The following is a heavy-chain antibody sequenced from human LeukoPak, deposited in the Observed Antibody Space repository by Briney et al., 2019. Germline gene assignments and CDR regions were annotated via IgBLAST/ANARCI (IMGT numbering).Heavy chain of an antibody. V-gene: IGHV1-46*01. D-gene: IGHD2-2*01. CDR2: IIPILGIA. Sequence: ASVKVSCKASGYTFTSYYMHWVRQAPGQGLEWMGRIIPILGIANYAQKFQGRVTMTRDTSTSTVYMELSSLRSEDTAVYYCARGWYQLLPFDYWGQGTLVTVSS. CDR1: GYTFTSYY. J-gene: IGHJ4*02. CDR3: ARGWYQLLPFDY.